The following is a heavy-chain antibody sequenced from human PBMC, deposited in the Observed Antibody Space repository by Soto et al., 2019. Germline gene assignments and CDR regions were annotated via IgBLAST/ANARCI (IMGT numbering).Heavy chain of an antibody. J-gene: IGHJ4*02. V-gene: IGHV4-39*01. CDR3: ARRYSGTYYDY. CDR1: GGSISSSSSYF. CDR2: IYYSGST. D-gene: IGHD1-26*01. Sequence: SETLSLTCTVSGGSISSSSSYFWGWIRQPPGKGLEWIGSIYYSGSTYYNPSLKSRVTISVDTSRDQFSLKLTSVTAADTAVYYCARRYSGTYYDYWGQGTLVTVSS.